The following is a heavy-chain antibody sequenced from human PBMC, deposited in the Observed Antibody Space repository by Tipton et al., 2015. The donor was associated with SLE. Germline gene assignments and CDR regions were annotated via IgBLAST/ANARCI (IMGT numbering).Heavy chain of an antibody. CDR2: IYYSGST. D-gene: IGHD4-17*01. V-gene: IGHV4-31*03. Sequence: TLSLTCTVSGGSISSGGYYWSWIRQHPGKGLEWIGYIYYSGSTYYNPSRKSRVTISVDMSKNQFSLKLRSVTAADTAVYYCARDRVTTQSVWGQGTLVTVSS. J-gene: IGHJ4*02. CDR3: ARDRVTTQSV. CDR1: GGSISSGGYY.